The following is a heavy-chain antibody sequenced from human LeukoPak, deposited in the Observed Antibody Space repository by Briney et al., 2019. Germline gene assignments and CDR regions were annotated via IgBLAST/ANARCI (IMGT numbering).Heavy chain of an antibody. Sequence: PSETLSLTCAVYGGSFRRYYWSWIRQPPRKGLEWIGEINHSGSTNYNPSLKSRVTISVDTSKNQCSLKLSSVTAADTAVYYCARDRITIFGVVSIAGSFDPWGQGTLVTVSS. CDR1: GGSFRRYY. V-gene: IGHV4-34*01. J-gene: IGHJ5*02. CDR3: ARDRITIFGVVSIAGSFDP. D-gene: IGHD3-3*01. CDR2: INHSGST.